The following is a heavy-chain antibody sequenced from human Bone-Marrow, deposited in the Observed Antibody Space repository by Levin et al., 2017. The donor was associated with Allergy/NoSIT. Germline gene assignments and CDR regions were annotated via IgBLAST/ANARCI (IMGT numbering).Heavy chain of an antibody. Sequence: NLGESLKISCKGSGYSFTNYWIGWVRQMPGKGLEWMGIIYPGDSDTRYNPSFPGPVTISAANSISTAYLQLSSLKASDTAVYYCARPLDIAAADPLGYWGQGTLVTVSS. V-gene: IGHV5-51*01. J-gene: IGHJ4*02. CDR1: GYSFTNYW. D-gene: IGHD6-13*01. CDR2: IYPGDSDT. CDR3: ARPLDIAAADPLGY.